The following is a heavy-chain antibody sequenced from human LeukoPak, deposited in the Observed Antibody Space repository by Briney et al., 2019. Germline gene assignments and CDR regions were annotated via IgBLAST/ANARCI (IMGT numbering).Heavy chain of an antibody. J-gene: IGHJ4*02. D-gene: IGHD3-16*02. V-gene: IGHV4-39*01. CDR1: GGSISNSYY. Sequence: PSETLSLTCTVSGGSISNSYYWGWIRQPPGKGLEWIGSIYYSGSTYYNPSLKSRVTISVDTSKNQFSLKLSSVTAADTAVYYCARGTAGYHSSYFDYWGQGTLVTVSS. CDR3: ARGTAGYHSSYFDY. CDR2: IYYSGST.